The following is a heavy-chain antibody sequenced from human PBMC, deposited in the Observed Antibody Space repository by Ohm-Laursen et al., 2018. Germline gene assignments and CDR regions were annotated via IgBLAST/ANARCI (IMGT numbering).Heavy chain of an antibody. Sequence: TLSLTCTVYGGSFSGYYWSWIRQPPGKGLEWIGYIYYSGSTNYSPSLKSRVIMSVDTSKNQFSLKLSSVTAADTAVYYCARFYDSTGYSFDYWGQGTVVTVSS. CDR2: IYYSGST. V-gene: IGHV4-59*01. CDR1: GGSFSGYY. J-gene: IGHJ4*02. CDR3: ARFYDSTGYSFDY. D-gene: IGHD3-22*01.